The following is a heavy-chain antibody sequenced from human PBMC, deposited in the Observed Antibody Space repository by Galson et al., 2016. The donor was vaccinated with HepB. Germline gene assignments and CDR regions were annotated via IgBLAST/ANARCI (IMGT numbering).Heavy chain of an antibody. V-gene: IGHV1-18*04. CDR1: AYTLSNYG. J-gene: IGHJ5*02. CDR3: ARDVLRATHDP. Sequence: SVKVSCKAPAYTLSNYGVTWVRQAPGQGLEWVGWINFNNGNTKLAENFEGRVTLRRDTSTRTAFLDLTSLRSDDTAVYYCARDVLRATHDPWGQGTLVIVSS. CDR2: INFNNGNT.